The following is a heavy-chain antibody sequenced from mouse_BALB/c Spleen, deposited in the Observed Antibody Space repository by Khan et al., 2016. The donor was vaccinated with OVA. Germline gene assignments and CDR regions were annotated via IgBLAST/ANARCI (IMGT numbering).Heavy chain of an antibody. CDR2: INTLTGEP. D-gene: IGHD2-12*01. CDR1: GYTFTNYG. CDR3: ARPPYFSYSLDH. J-gene: IGHJ4*01. V-gene: IGHV9-3-1*01. Sequence: QIQLVQSRPEMKKPGETVKISCKASGYTFTNYGMNWVKQSPGKALKWMGWINTLTGEPTYADDFKGRFALSLETSSSTAYLQINNLKNEDTATYFCARPPYFSYSLDHWGQGTSVTVSS.